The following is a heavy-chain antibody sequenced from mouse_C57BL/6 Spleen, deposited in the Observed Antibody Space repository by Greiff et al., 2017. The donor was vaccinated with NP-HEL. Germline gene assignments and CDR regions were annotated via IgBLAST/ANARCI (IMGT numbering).Heavy chain of an antibody. Sequence: VQLVESGPGLVQPSQSLSITCTVSGFSLTSYGVHWVRQSPGKGLEWLGVIWSGGSTDYNAAFISRLSISKDNSKSQVFLKMNSLQADDTAIYYCARKATVVATGDYYAMDYWGQGTSVTVSS. D-gene: IGHD1-1*01. CDR2: IWSGGST. V-gene: IGHV2-2*01. CDR1: GFSLTSYG. J-gene: IGHJ4*01. CDR3: ARKATVVATGDYYAMDY.